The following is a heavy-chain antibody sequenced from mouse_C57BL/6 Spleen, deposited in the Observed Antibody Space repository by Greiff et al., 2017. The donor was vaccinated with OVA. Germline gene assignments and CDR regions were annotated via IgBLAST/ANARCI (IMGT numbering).Heavy chain of an antibody. V-gene: IGHV1-7*01. D-gene: IGHD2-4*01. J-gene: IGHJ3*01. CDR3: ARGYYDYDGGGSWFAY. CDR2: INPSSGYT. Sequence: QVHVKQSGAELAKPGASVKLSCKASGYTFTSYWMHWVKQRPGQGLEWIGYINPSSGYTKYNQKFKDKATLTADKSSSTAYMQLSSLTYEDSAVYYCARGYYDYDGGGSWFAYWGQGTLVTVSA. CDR1: GYTFTSYW.